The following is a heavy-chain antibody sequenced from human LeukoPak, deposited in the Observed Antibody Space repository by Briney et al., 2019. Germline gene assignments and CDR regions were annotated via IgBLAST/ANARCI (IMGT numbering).Heavy chain of an antibody. D-gene: IGHD2-15*01. J-gene: IGHJ5*02. Sequence: GASVKVSCKASGYTFTSYGISWVRQAPGQGLEWMVWISAYNGNTNYAQKLQGRVTMTTDTSTSTAYMELRSLRSDDTAVYYCARDRLDIVVVVAATEFDPWGQGTLVTVSS. CDR1: GYTFTSYG. V-gene: IGHV1-18*01. CDR3: ARDRLDIVVVVAATEFDP. CDR2: ISAYNGNT.